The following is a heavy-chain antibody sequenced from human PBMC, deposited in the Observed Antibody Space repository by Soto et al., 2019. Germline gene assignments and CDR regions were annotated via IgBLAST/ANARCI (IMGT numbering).Heavy chain of an antibody. V-gene: IGHV4-30-2*01. D-gene: IGHD2-2*01. Sequence: PSETLSLTCRVSGGSISNDYWTWIRQPPGKGLEWIGYMYHSGSTYYNPSLKSRVTISIDRSKNQFSLKLSSVTAADTAVYYCARVPDYWGQGILVTVSS. CDR2: MYHSGST. CDR3: ARVPDY. J-gene: IGHJ4*02. CDR1: GGSISNDY.